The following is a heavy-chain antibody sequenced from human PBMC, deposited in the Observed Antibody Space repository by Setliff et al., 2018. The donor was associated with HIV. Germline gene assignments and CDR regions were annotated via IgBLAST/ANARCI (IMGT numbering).Heavy chain of an antibody. Sequence: HPGGSLRLSCAASGFTFSTYWMSWVRQAPGKGLEWVANIKQDGSEKNYMDSVKGRFTISRDNAKNSLYLQMNSLRVEDTAVYYCATDCAVVGGTGSLDSWGQGTLVTSPQ. J-gene: IGHJ4*02. CDR3: ATDCAVVGGTGSLDS. D-gene: IGHD1-26*01. CDR2: IKQDGSEK. V-gene: IGHV3-7*05. CDR1: GFTFSTYW.